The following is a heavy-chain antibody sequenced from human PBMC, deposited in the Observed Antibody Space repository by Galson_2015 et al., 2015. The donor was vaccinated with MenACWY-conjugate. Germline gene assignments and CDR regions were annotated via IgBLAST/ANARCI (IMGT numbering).Heavy chain of an antibody. D-gene: IGHD1-1*01. Sequence: SETLSLTCTVCGGSISGYYWGWILQPPGQGLEWIGYISYSGSTNYHPSLKSRVTISVDTSKNQFSVKLTSVTAADTAVYYYVRVGKGTVDYWGQGTLVTVSS. CDR2: ISYSGST. V-gene: IGHV4-59*01. CDR1: GGSISGYY. J-gene: IGHJ4*02. CDR3: VRVGKGTVDY.